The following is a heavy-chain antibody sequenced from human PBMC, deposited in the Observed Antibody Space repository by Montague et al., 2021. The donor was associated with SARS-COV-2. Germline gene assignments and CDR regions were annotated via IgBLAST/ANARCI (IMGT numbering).Heavy chain of an antibody. J-gene: IGHJ4*02. CDR1: GFSFSNYV. Sequence: SLRLSCAGSGFSFSNYVMSWVCQAPGKGLEWVSSLSHGGDTAYYADSVKGRFTISRDNSKSTLYLQMNSLRAEDTAIYYCVPLGYCSDGSCSDFDSWGQGTLVTVSS. CDR2: LSHGGDTA. V-gene: IGHV3-23*01. D-gene: IGHD2-15*01. CDR3: VPLGYCSDGSCSDFDS.